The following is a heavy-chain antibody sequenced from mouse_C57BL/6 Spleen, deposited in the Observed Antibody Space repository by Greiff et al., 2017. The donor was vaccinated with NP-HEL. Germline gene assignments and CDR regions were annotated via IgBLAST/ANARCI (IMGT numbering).Heavy chain of an antibody. J-gene: IGHJ4*01. CDR3: ARRPTGMDY. CDR2: ISSGGSYT. Sequence: EVKVVESGGDLVKPGGSLKLSCAASGFTFSSYGMSWVRQTPDKRLEWVATISSGGSYTYYPDSVKGRFTISRDNAKNTLYLQMSSLKSEDTAMYYCARRPTGMDYWGQGTSVTVSS. CDR1: GFTFSSYG. D-gene: IGHD4-1*02. V-gene: IGHV5-6*02.